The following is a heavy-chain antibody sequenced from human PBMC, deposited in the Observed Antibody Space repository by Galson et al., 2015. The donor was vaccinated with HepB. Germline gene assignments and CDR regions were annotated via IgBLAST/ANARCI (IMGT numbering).Heavy chain of an antibody. D-gene: IGHD3-3*01. CDR3: ARGEWGYDFSNWFDP. V-gene: IGHV1-69*02. Sequence: SVKVSCKASGGTFSSYTISWVRQAPGQGLEWMGRIIPILGIANYAQKFQGRVTITADKSTSTAYMELSSLRSEDTAVYYCARGEWGYDFSNWFDPWGQGTLVTVSS. CDR1: GGTFSSYT. CDR2: IIPILGIA. J-gene: IGHJ5*02.